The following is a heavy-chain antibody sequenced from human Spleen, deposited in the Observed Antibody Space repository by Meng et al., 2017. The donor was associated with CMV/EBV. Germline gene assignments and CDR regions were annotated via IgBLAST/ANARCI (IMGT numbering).Heavy chain of an antibody. CDR3: AREYSSSWYYYYGMDV. CDR1: GGSVSSGSFY. J-gene: IGHJ6*02. D-gene: IGHD6-13*01. Sequence: SETLSLTCTVSGGSVSSGSFYWSWIRQPPGKGLEWIGYVYYSASTNYNPSLKSRVTISLDTSKNQFSLTLSSVTAADTAVYYCAREYSSSWYYYYGMDVWGQGTTVTVSS. CDR2: VYYSAST. V-gene: IGHV4-61*01.